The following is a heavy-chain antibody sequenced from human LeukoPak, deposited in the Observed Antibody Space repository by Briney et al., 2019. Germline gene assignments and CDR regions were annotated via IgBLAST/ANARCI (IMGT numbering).Heavy chain of an antibody. CDR3: ARDHPDCTNGVCYARYNMDV. D-gene: IGHD2-8*01. V-gene: IGHV3-21*01. J-gene: IGHJ6*03. CDR2: ISSSSSYI. Sequence: PGGSLRLSCAASGFTFNTYSMDWVRQAPGKGLEWVSSISSSSSYIYYADSVKGRFTISRDNAKNSLYLQMNSLRAEDTAVYYCARDHPDCTNGVCYARYNMDVWGKGTTVTVSS. CDR1: GFTFNTYS.